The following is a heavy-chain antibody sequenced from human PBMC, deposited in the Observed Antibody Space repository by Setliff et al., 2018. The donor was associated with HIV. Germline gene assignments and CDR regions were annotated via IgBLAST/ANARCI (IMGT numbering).Heavy chain of an antibody. V-gene: IGHV4-61*09. J-gene: IGHJ4*02. CDR1: GASISSGNSY. CDR2: IYTSGNT. Sequence: PSETLSLTCTVSGASISSGNSYWSWIRQPAVKGLEWIGHIYTSGNTNYNPSLKSRVTISIDTSRNQFSLKLTSVTAADTAVYSCAREDALTQQFDSWGQGTLVTVSS. CDR3: AREDALTQQFDS. D-gene: IGHD6-13*01.